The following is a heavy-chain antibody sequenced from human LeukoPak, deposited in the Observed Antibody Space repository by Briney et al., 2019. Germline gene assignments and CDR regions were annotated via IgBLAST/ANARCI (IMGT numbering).Heavy chain of an antibody. CDR1: GASISSYY. J-gene: IGHJ4*02. V-gene: IGHV4-4*09. CDR2: IYTSGST. D-gene: IGHD1-26*01. Sequence: SETLSLTCTVSGASISSYYWSWIRQPPGKGLEWIGLIYTSGSTNYNPSLKSRVTISVDTSKNQFTSKNQSSLKLSSVTAADTAVYYCARHYSGSHSPFDYWGQGTLVTVSS. CDR3: ARHYSGSHSPFDY.